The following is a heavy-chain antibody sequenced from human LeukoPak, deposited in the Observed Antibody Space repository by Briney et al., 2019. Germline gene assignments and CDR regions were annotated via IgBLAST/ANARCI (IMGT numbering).Heavy chain of an antibody. Sequence: ASVKVSCKASGYTFTSYAMNWVRQAPGQGLEWMGWINTNTGNPTYAQGFTGRFVFSLDTSVSTAYLQISSLKAEDTAVYYCARDRVEIAAAGFYYYYGMDVWGQGTTVTVSS. D-gene: IGHD6-13*01. J-gene: IGHJ6*02. V-gene: IGHV7-4-1*02. CDR3: ARDRVEIAAAGFYYYYGMDV. CDR2: INTNTGNP. CDR1: GYTFTSYA.